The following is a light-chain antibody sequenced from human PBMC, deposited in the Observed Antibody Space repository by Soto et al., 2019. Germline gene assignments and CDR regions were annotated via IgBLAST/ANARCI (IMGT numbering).Light chain of an antibody. CDR1: SSDVGGYNY. CDR2: DVS. V-gene: IGLV2-11*01. J-gene: IGLJ1*01. Sequence: QSALTQPRSVSGSPGQSVTISCTGTSSDVGGYNYVSWYQQHPGKAPKLMIYDVSKRPSGVPDRFSGSKSGNTASLTISGLQAEDEADYYCCSYAGSYPHVVGTGTKLTVL. CDR3: CSYAGSYPHV.